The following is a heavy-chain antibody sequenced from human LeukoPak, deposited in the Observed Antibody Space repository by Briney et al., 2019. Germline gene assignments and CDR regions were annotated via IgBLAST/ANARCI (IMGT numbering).Heavy chain of an antibody. CDR1: GFTFSSYA. J-gene: IGHJ6*03. Sequence: GGSLRLSCAASGFTFSSYAMSWVRQAPGKGLEWVSAISGSGGSTYYADSVKGQLTISRDNSKNTLYLQMNSLRAEDTAVYYCAKRVYYYYYMDVWGKGTTVTVS. CDR2: ISGSGGST. CDR3: AKRVYYYYYMDV. V-gene: IGHV3-23*01.